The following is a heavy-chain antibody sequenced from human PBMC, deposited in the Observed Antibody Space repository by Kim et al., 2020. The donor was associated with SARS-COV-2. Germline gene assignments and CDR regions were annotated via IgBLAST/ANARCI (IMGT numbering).Heavy chain of an antibody. V-gene: IGHV4-39*01. D-gene: IGHD3-10*01. Sequence: TYYHPSLKSRVTISVDTSKNHFSRKLSSVTAADTAVYYCARPRGGRLFDYWGQGTLVTVSS. J-gene: IGHJ4*02. CDR2: T. CDR3: ARPRGGRLFDY.